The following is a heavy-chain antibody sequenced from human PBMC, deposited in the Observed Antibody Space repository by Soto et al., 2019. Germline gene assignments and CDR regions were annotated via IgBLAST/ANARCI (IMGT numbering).Heavy chain of an antibody. CDR2: ISGSGGST. CDR3: AKDPLYCSSTSCLVFDY. D-gene: IGHD2-2*01. V-gene: IGHV3-23*01. J-gene: IGHJ4*02. CDR1: GFTFSSYA. Sequence: EVQLFESGGGLVQPGGSLRLSCAASGFTFSSYAMSWVRQAPGKGLEWVSAISGSGGSTYYADSVKGRFTISRDNSKNTLYLQMNSRRAEDTAVYYCAKDPLYCSSTSCLVFDYWGQGTLVTVSS.